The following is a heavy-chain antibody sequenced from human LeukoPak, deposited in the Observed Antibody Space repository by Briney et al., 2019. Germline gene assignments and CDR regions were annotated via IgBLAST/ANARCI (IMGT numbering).Heavy chain of an antibody. Sequence: PSETLSLTCTVSGGSVSSGSYYWSWIRQPPGKGLEWIGEINHSGSTNYNPSLKSRVTISVDTSKNQFSLKLSSVTAAATAVYYCARAKGRGYRGHARSPPLNWGQGTLVTVSS. J-gene: IGHJ4*02. CDR2: INHSGST. V-gene: IGHV4-61*01. CDR1: GGSVSSGSYY. CDR3: ARAKGRGYRGHARSPPLN. D-gene: IGHD5-12*01.